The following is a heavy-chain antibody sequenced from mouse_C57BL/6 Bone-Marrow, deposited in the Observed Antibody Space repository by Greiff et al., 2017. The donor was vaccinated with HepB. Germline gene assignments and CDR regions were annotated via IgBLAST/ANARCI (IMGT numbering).Heavy chain of an antibody. Sequence: VQLQQSGAELVKPGASVKLSCKASGYTFTSYWMQWVKQRPGQGLEWIGEIDPSDSYTNYNQKFKGKATLTVDTSSSTAYMQLSSLTSEDSAVYYCHYYGSSSWFAYWGQGTLVTVSA. J-gene: IGHJ3*01. D-gene: IGHD1-1*01. CDR2: IDPSDSYT. CDR3: HYYGSSSWFAY. V-gene: IGHV1-50*01. CDR1: GYTFTSYW.